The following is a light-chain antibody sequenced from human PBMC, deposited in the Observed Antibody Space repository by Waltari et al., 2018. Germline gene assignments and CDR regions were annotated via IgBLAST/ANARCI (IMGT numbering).Light chain of an antibody. CDR3: QSYDTSDLYV. V-gene: IGLV1-40*01. J-gene: IGLJ1*01. CDR2: DNN. Sequence: QSVLTQPPSVSGAPGQRITLSCTGTSPHIGSGFRFHWYRQLPGTAPKVVIYDNNNRPSGVPDRFSGSRSGTSASLAISGLRAEDEADYYCQSYDTSDLYVFGSGTQVTVL. CDR1: SPHIGSGFR.